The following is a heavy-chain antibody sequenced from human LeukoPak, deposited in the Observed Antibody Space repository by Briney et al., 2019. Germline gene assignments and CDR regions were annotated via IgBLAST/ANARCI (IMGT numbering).Heavy chain of an antibody. J-gene: IGHJ3*02. CDR3: AKGEEVGATLGAFDI. CDR2: IRDDGSNN. Sequence: GGSLRLSCAASGFTFSRYGMHWVRQAPGKGLEWVAFIRDDGSNNYYADSVKGRFTISRDTSKNRMYLQITSLRAKGTAVYYCAKGEEVGATLGAFDIWGQGTMVTVSS. D-gene: IGHD1-26*01. V-gene: IGHV3-30*02. CDR1: GFTFSRYG.